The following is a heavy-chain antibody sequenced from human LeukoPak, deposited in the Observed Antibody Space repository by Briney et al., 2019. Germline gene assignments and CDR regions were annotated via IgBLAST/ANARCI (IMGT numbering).Heavy chain of an antibody. Sequence: SETLSLTCTVSGGSISSSNYYWGWIRQPPGKGLERFGGIYYSGSTYYNPSLKSRVTISVDTSKNRFSLKLNSVTAADTAVYYCARHVYNYGPYFDYWGQGTLVTVSS. J-gene: IGHJ4*02. V-gene: IGHV4-39*01. CDR2: IYYSGST. CDR1: GGSISSSNYY. D-gene: IGHD5-18*01. CDR3: ARHVYNYGPYFDY.